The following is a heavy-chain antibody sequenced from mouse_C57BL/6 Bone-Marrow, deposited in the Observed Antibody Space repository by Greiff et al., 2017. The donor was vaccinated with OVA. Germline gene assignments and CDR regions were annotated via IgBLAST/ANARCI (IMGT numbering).Heavy chain of an antibody. D-gene: IGHD2-4*01. V-gene: IGHV14-4*01. CDR2: IDPENGDT. Sequence: EVKVEESGAELVRPGASVKLSCTASGFNIKDDYMHWVKQRPEQGLEWIGWIDPENGDTEYASKFQGKATITADTSSNTAYLQLSSLTSEDTAVYYCIPFYYDYDGAMDYWGQGTSVTVSS. CDR3: IPFYYDYDGAMDY. CDR1: GFNIKDDY. J-gene: IGHJ4*01.